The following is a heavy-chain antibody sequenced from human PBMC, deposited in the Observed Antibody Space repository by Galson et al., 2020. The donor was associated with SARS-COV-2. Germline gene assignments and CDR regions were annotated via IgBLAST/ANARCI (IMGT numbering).Heavy chain of an antibody. Sequence: SETLSLTCTVSGGSISSYYWSWIRQPPGKGLEWIGYIYYSGSTNYNPSLKSRVTISVDTSKNQFSLKLSSVTAADTAVYYCARGNVVVAAPLFDYWGQGTLVTVSS. CDR1: GGSISSYY. CDR2: IYYSGST. J-gene: IGHJ4*02. D-gene: IGHD2-15*01. V-gene: IGHV4-59*01. CDR3: ARGNVVVAAPLFDY.